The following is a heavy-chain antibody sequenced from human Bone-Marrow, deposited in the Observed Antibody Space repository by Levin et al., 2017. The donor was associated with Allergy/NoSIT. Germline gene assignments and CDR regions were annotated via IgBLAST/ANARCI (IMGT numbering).Heavy chain of an antibody. CDR2: ISGSGGST. CDR3: AKVRGRVENYGSGSPPDYGMDV. J-gene: IGHJ6*02. D-gene: IGHD3-10*01. CDR1: GFTFSSYA. Sequence: GGSLRLSCAASGFTFSSYAMSWVRQAPGKGLEWVSAISGSGGSTYYADSVKGRFTISRDNSKNTLYLQMNSLRAEDTAVYYCAKVRGRVENYGSGSPPDYGMDVWGQGTTVTVSS. V-gene: IGHV3-23*01.